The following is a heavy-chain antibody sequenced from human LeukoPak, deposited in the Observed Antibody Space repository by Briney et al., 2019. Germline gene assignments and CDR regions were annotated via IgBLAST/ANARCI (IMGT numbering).Heavy chain of an antibody. D-gene: IGHD4-11*01. V-gene: IGHV3-48*03. Sequence: PGGSQRLSCAASGFTFSSSEMNWVRQAPGKGLEWVAYISSGAGTIFYADSVKGRFTISRDNSKNTLYLQMNSLRAEDTAIYYCAKAGDYSYFDYWGQGTLVTVSS. CDR1: GFTFSSSE. CDR2: ISSGAGTI. CDR3: AKAGDYSYFDY. J-gene: IGHJ4*02.